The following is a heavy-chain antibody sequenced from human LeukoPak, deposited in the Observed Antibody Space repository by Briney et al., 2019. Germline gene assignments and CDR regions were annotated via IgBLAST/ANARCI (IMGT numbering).Heavy chain of an antibody. V-gene: IGHV3-30*18. CDR1: GFTFSSYG. J-gene: IGHJ4*02. Sequence: PGRSLRLSCAASGFTFSSYGMHWVRQAPGKGLEWVAVISYDGSNKYYADSVKGRFTISRDNSRNTLYLQMNSLRAEDTAVYYCAKGPTGFGELLPNDYWGQGTLVTVSS. CDR3: AKGPTGFGELLPNDY. D-gene: IGHD3-10*01. CDR2: ISYDGSNK.